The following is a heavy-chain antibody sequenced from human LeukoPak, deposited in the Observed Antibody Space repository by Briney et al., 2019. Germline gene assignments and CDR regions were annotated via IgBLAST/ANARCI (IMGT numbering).Heavy chain of an antibody. Sequence: GGSLRLSCAASGFKFSDYSMNWVRQVPGKGLEWISYIGIDSGNTNYADSVKGRFAISGDKAKNSLYLQMNSLRVEDTAVYYCARDYKYAFDNWGQGTLVTVSS. CDR3: ARDYKYAFDN. J-gene: IGHJ4*02. D-gene: IGHD5-24*01. CDR2: IGIDSGNT. CDR1: GFKFSDYS. V-gene: IGHV3-48*01.